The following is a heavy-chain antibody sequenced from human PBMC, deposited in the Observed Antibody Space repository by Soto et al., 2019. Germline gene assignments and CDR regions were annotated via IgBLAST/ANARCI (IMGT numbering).Heavy chain of an antibody. D-gene: IGHD6-13*01. J-gene: IGHJ5*02. Sequence: GGSLRLSCAASGFTFSSYAMSWIRQAPGKGLEWVSAISGSGGSTYYADSVKGRFTISRDNSKNTLYLQMNSLRAEDTAVYYCAKGGYIGYSSSWYGFDPWGQGTLVTVSS. CDR2: ISGSGGST. CDR3: AKGGYIGYSSSWYGFDP. CDR1: GFTFSSYA. V-gene: IGHV3-23*01.